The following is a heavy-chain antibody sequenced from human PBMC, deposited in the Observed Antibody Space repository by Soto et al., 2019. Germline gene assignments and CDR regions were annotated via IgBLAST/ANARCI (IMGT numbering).Heavy chain of an antibody. V-gene: IGHV3-66*01. Sequence: EVQLVESGGGLVQPGGSLRLSCAASGFTVSSNYMSWVRQAPGKGLEWVSVIYSGGSTYYADSVKGRFTISRDNSKNTLYLQIKSLRAEDTAVYYCARVQNWNYVIDYWGQGTLVTVSS. J-gene: IGHJ4*02. CDR1: GFTVSSNY. D-gene: IGHD1-7*01. CDR3: ARVQNWNYVIDY. CDR2: IYSGGST.